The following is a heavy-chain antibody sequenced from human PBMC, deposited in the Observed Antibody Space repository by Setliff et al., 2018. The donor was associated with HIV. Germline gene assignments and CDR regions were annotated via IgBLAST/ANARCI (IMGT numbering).Heavy chain of an antibody. CDR1: GVTFTTDP. Sequence: ASVKVSCKASGVTFTTDPFTWVRQAPGQGLEWMGKIIPMFGTSTYAQKFEGRVTITADKSTNTTFLEVSGLRSEDTATYFCARARRIIGNVDSHFYYMDLWGKGTTVTVSS. J-gene: IGHJ6*03. CDR2: IIPMFGTS. CDR3: ARARRIIGNVDSHFYYMDL. V-gene: IGHV1-69*06. D-gene: IGHD1-20*01.